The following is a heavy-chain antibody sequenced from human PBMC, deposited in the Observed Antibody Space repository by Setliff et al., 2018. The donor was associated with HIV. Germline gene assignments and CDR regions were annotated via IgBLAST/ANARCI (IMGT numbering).Heavy chain of an antibody. J-gene: IGHJ6*02. V-gene: IGHV4-61*09. CDR2: ISTSGTT. CDR3: ARLSVRRDYSYGMDV. D-gene: IGHD3-10*01. CDR1: GDSITSGTYY. Sequence: SETLSLTCTVSGDSITSGTYYWSWIRQPAGMRLEWIGHISTSGTTNYNPSLKSRVTISADTSKSQFSLTLTSVTAADTAVYYCARLSVRRDYSYGMDVWGQGTTVTVSS.